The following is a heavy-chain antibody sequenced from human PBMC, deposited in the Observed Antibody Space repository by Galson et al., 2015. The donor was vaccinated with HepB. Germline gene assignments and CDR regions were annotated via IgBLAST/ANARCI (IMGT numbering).Heavy chain of an antibody. Sequence: SVKVSCKASGYTFTSYGISWVRQAPGQGLEWMGWISAYNGNTNYAQKLQGRVTMTTDTSTSTAYMELRSLRSDDTAVYYCARSGGPSGYYDFWFSSVVSDAFDIWGQGTMVTVSS. D-gene: IGHD3-3*01. J-gene: IGHJ3*02. CDR1: GYTFTSYG. V-gene: IGHV1-18*04. CDR3: ARSGGPSGYYDFWFSSVVSDAFDI. CDR2: ISAYNGNT.